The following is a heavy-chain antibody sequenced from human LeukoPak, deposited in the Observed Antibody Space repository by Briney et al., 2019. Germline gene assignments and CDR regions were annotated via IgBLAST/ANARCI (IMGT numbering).Heavy chain of an antibody. CDR1: GYSFTSYW. CDR2: IYPGDSDT. V-gene: IGHV5-51*01. CDR3: ARLNYYDSRYRATFDY. Sequence: GESLKISCKGSGYSFTSYWIGWVRQMPGKGLEWMGIIYPGDSDTRYSPSFEGQVTISADKSISTAYLQWSTLKASDTAMYYCARLNYYDSRYRATFDYWGQGTLVTVSS. D-gene: IGHD3-22*01. J-gene: IGHJ4*02.